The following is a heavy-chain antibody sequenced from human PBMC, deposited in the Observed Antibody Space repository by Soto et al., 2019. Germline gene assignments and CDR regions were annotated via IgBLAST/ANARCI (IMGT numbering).Heavy chain of an antibody. CDR1: GFTFSSYW. D-gene: IGHD3-10*01. V-gene: IGHV3-74*01. Sequence: EVQLVGSGGGLVQPGGSLRLSCAASGFTFSSYWMHWVRQAPGKGLVWVSRIKSDGSSISYADSVKGRFTISRDNAKNTLYLQMNSLRAEDTAVYYCARGGFSGSGSYIQGDYWGQGTLVTVSS. CDR3: ARGGFSGSGSYIQGDY. CDR2: IKSDGSSI. J-gene: IGHJ4*02.